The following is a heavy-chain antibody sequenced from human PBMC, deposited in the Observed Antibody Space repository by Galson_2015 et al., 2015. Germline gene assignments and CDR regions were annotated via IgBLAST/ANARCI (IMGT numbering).Heavy chain of an antibody. V-gene: IGHV2-5*02. D-gene: IGHD3-3*01. Sequence: PALVKPTQTLTLTCTFSGFSLSTSGVGVGWIRQPPGKALEWLALIHWDDDKRYSPSLKSRLTITKDTSKNQVVLTMTNMDPVDTATYYCAHSAEIGVAPGAFDIWGQGTMVTVSS. CDR2: IHWDDDK. J-gene: IGHJ3*02. CDR1: GFSLSTSGVG. CDR3: AHSAEIGVAPGAFDI.